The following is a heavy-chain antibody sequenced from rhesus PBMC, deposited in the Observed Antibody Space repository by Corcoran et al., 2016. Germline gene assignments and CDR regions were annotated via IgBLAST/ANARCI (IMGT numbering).Heavy chain of an antibody. CDR3: ARAYYYSGSYYYVGVDY. D-gene: IGHD3-16*01. CDR1: GASLSNYW. Sequence: QVQLQESGPGLVKPSETLSLTCAVSGASLSNYWWSWFLQPPGKGLECMWEINGNSGSTYYNPSLKSRVTISKDASKNQFSLKLSSVTAADTAVYYCARAYYYSGSYYYVGVDYWGQGVLVTVSS. V-gene: IGHV4-80*01. CDR2: INGNSGST. J-gene: IGHJ4*01.